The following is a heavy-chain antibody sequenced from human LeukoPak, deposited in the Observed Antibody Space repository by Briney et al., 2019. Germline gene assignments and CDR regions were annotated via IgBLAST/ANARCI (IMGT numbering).Heavy chain of an antibody. V-gene: IGHV4-61*02. Sequence: SETLSLTCTVSGGSISSGSYYWSWIRQPAGKGLEWIGRIYISGSTNYNPSLKSRVTISVDTSKNQFSLKLSSVTAADTAVYYCARDHGEYYYDSSGYYESGGYFQHWGQGTLVTVSS. CDR2: IYISGST. CDR3: ARDHGEYYYDSSGYYESGGYFQH. D-gene: IGHD3-22*01. J-gene: IGHJ1*01. CDR1: GGSISSGSYY.